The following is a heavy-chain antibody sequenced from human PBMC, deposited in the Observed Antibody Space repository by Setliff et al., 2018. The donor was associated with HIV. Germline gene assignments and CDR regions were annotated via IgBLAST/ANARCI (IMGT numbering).Heavy chain of an antibody. CDR3: ARGRRSSGWYVYH. J-gene: IGHJ4*02. CDR1: GGSIRVDNYF. CDR2: IYHSGST. V-gene: IGHV4-39*07. D-gene: IGHD6-19*01. Sequence: PSETLSLTCTVSGGSIRVDNYFWGWIRQPPGKGLEWIGSIYHSGSTYYNPSLKGRVTTSIDTSKNQFSLKLNSVTAADTAVYYCARGRRSSGWYVYHWGQGTLVTVSS.